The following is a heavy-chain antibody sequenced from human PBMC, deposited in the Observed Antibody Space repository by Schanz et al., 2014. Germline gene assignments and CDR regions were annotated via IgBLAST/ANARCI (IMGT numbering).Heavy chain of an antibody. J-gene: IGHJ4*02. CDR3: AREDCSATSCYFRY. V-gene: IGHV3-33*08. CDR1: GITFISYD. D-gene: IGHD2-21*01. CDR2: IRYDGRNK. Sequence: VQLVESGGGLAQPGGSLRLSCAASGITFISYDIHWVRQAPGKGLEWVAVIRYDGRNKNFVESVKGRFTISRDNSNNTVYLQMNTLRAEDTAVYYCAREDCSATSCYFRYWGQGTLVTVSS.